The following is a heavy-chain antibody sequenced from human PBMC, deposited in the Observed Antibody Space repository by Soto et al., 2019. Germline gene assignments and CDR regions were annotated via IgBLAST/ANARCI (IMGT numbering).Heavy chain of an antibody. V-gene: IGHV3-64D*06. CDR1: GFTISMFS. CDR3: VHPRSTVQIPPT. Sequence: GGSLRLSCSASGFTISMFSMHWVRQAPGKGLEYVSGISSNGDSTYYADSVKGRFTISRDNSKNTLYLQMSSLRAVDTAVYYCVHPRSTVQIPPTWGQGTLVTVSS. J-gene: IGHJ5*02. CDR2: ISSNGDST. D-gene: IGHD4-17*01.